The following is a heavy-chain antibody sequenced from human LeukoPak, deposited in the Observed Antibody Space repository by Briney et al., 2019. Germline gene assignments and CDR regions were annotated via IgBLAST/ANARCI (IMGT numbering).Heavy chain of an antibody. CDR1: GFTFSSYW. J-gene: IGHJ4*02. CDR2: INSDGSST. Sequence: PGGSLRLSCAASGFTFSSYWMRWVRQAPGKGLVWVSRINSDGSSTSYADSVKGRFTISRDNAKNTLYLQMNSLRAEDTAVYYCARAGRLGYFDYWGQGTLVTVSS. V-gene: IGHV3-74*01. CDR3: ARAGRLGYFDY. D-gene: IGHD6-19*01.